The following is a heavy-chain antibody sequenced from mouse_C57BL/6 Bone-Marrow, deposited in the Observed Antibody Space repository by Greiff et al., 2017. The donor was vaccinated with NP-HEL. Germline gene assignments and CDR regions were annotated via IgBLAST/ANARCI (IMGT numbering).Heavy chain of an antibody. D-gene: IGHD2-4*01. J-gene: IGHJ2*01. CDR3: ERLGLYYYYDKVYYFDD. V-gene: IGHV4-1*01. CDR1: GIDFSRYW. Sequence: EVQLQESGGGLVQPGGSLKLSCAASGIDFSRYWMSWVRRAPGKGLEWIGEINPDSSTINYAPSLKDKFIITRDNAKTTLYLQMSKSRSEDTALYYYERLGLYYYYDKVYYFDDWGQGTTLTVSS. CDR2: INPDSSTI.